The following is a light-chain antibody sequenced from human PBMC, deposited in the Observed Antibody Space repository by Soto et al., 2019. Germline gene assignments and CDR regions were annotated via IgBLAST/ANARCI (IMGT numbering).Light chain of an antibody. CDR3: QQHGSSPRT. CDR2: GAS. CDR1: QSISNY. J-gene: IGKJ1*01. V-gene: IGKV3-20*01. Sequence: EIVLTQSPATLSLSPGERATLSCRASQSISNYLAWYQQKPGQAPRLLIYGASSRATGIPDRFSGSGSGTDFTLTISRLEAEDFSVYYCQQHGSSPRTFGQGTKVETK.